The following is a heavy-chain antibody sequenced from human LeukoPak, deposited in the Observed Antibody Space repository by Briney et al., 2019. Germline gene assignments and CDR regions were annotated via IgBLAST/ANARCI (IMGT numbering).Heavy chain of an antibody. V-gene: IGHV3-30-3*01. CDR1: GFTFSSYA. CDR3: ARDSSYSSSSVYFDY. Sequence: GGSLRLSCAASGFTFSSYAMHWVRQAPGKGLEWVAVISYDGSNKYYADSVKGRFTISRDNSKNTLYLQMNSLRAEDTAVYYCARDSSYSSSSVYFDYWGQGTLVTVSS. CDR2: ISYDGSNK. J-gene: IGHJ4*02. D-gene: IGHD6-6*01.